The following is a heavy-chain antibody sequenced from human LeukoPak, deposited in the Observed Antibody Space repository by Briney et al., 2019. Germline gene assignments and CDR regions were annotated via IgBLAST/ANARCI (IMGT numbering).Heavy chain of an antibody. CDR3: ARVSSYYFDY. V-gene: IGHV1-69*13. CDR1: GYTFTSYG. Sequence: SVKVSCKASGYTFTSYGISWVRQAPGQGLEWMGGIIPIFGTANYAQKFQGRVTITADESTSTAYMELSSLRSEDTAVYYCARVSSYYFDYWGQGTLVTVSS. CDR2: IIPIFGTA. J-gene: IGHJ4*02.